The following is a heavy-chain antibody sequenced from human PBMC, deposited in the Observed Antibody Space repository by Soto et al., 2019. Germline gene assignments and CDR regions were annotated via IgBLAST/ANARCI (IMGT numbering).Heavy chain of an antibody. CDR2: ISGSGGSP. CDR3: AKARCSTPTCYAPDY. Sequence: GGSLRLSCVASGFTFSTYTMSWVRQAPGKGLEWVSVISGSGGSPSYADSVQGRFSISRDNPKNTLYLQMNSLRGEDTAMYYCAKARCSTPTCYAPDYRGPGPLVTVSS. J-gene: IGHJ4*02. V-gene: IGHV3-23*01. D-gene: IGHD2-2*01. CDR1: GFTFSTYT.